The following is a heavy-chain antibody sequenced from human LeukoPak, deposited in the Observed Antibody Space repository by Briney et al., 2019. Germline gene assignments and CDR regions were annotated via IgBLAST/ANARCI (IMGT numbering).Heavy chain of an antibody. CDR1: GGSFSGYY. J-gene: IGHJ4*02. V-gene: IGHV4-34*01. Sequence: SETLSLTCAVYGGSFSGYYWSWIRQPPGKGLEWIGEINHSGSTNYNPSLKSRVTISVDTSKNQFSLKLSSVTAADTAGYYCARVKYGSGRPYYFDYWGQGTLVTVSS. CDR2: INHSGST. D-gene: IGHD3-10*01. CDR3: ARVKYGSGRPYYFDY.